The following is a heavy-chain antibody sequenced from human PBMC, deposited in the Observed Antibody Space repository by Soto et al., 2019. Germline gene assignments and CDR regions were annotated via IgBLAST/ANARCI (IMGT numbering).Heavy chain of an antibody. CDR1: GGSFSGYY. J-gene: IGHJ6*02. CDR3: ARGPPKPAGGTIFGVVKLYYYYYGMDV. V-gene: IGHV4-34*01. Sequence: SETLSLTCAVYGGSFSGYYWSWIRQPPGKRLKWIREINHSGSTNYNPSLKSRVTISVDTSKNQFSLKLSSVTAADTAVYYCARGPPKPAGGTIFGVVKLYYYYYGMDVWGQGTTVTVSS. CDR2: INHSGST. D-gene: IGHD3-3*01.